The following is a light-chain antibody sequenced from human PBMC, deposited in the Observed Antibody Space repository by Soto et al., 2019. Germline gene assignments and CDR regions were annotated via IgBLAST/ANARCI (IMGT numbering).Light chain of an antibody. Sequence: IGMTHSPATLSVSPGERPTLSGRASQSVSSSYLAWYQQRPGQAPRLLIYGASSRATGIPDRFSGSGSGTDFTLTISRLEPEDFAVYYCQQYGSYRTFGQGTKVDI. CDR3: QQYGSYRT. J-gene: IGKJ1*01. CDR2: GAS. CDR1: QSVSSSY. V-gene: IGKV3-20*01.